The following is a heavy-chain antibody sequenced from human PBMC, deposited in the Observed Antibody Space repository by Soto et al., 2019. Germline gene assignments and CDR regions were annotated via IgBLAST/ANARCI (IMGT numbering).Heavy chain of an antibody. V-gene: IGHV3-33*06. CDR1: GFTFSSYG. J-gene: IGHJ3*02. Sequence: PGGSLRLSCAASGFTFSSYGMHWVRQAPGKGLEWVAVIWYDGSNKYYADSVKGRFTTSRDNPKNTLYLQMNSLRVEDTAVYYCAKDPNGDYIGAFDMWGQGIMVTVSS. CDR2: IWYDGSNK. D-gene: IGHD4-17*01. CDR3: AKDPNGDYIGAFDM.